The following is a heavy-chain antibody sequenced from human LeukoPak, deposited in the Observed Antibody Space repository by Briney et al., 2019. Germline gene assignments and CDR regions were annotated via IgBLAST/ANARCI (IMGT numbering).Heavy chain of an antibody. CDR3: ARSVSAFDI. V-gene: IGHV3-21*01. J-gene: IGHJ3*02. CDR2: ISASSNFI. CDR1: GFTFSSYG. Sequence: GSLRLSCAASGFTFSSYGINWVRQAPGKGLEWVSSISASSNFIYYADSVKGRFTISRDNAKNSLYLQMNSLRAEDTAVYYCARSVSAFDIWGQGTMVTVSS. D-gene: IGHD5/OR15-5a*01.